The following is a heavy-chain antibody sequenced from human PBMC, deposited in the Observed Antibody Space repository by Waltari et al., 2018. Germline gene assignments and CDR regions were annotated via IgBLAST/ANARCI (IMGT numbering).Heavy chain of an antibody. D-gene: IGHD1-26*01. Sequence: QVQLVQSGAEVKKPGASVKVSCKASGYTFTGYYMHWVRQAPGQGLEWMGRINPTSGGTNYAQKFQGRVTMTRDTSISTAYMELSSVTAADTAVYYCARIQGIGAVLLLDYWGQGTLVTVSS. J-gene: IGHJ4*02. CDR3: ARIQGIGAVLLLDY. CDR1: GYTFTGYY. CDR2: INPTSGGT. V-gene: IGHV1-2*06.